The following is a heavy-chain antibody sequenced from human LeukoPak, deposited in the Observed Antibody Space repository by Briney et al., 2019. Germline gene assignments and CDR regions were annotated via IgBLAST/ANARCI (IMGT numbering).Heavy chain of an antibody. CDR1: GGSISSHYY. Sequence: SETLSLTCTVSGGSISSHYYWNWFRQPAGKGLEWIGRIYSSGNSYYNASLQSRVTMSVDTSKNQFSLKLSSVTAADTAVYYCARVGGSGWPTPYFDYWGQGTLVTVSS. J-gene: IGHJ4*02. CDR3: ARVGGSGWPTPYFDY. CDR2: IYSSGNS. D-gene: IGHD6-19*01. V-gene: IGHV4-4*07.